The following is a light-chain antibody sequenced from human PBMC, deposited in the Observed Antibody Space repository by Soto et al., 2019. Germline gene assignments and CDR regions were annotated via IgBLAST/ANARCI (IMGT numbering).Light chain of an antibody. CDR1: QSVFYSSNNKNY. CDR3: QQYYSTPIT. J-gene: IGKJ5*01. V-gene: IGKV4-1*01. Sequence: DIVMTQSPDSLAVSLGERATINCKSSQSVFYSSNNKNYVTWYQQKPGQPPKLLIYWASTRESGVPDRFSGSGSGTDFTLTISSLQAEDVAVYYCQQYYSTPITFGQETLVELK. CDR2: WAS.